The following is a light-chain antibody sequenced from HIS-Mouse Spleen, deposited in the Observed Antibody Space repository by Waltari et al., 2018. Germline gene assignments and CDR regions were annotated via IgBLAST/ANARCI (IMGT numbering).Light chain of an antibody. V-gene: IGLV9-49*01. CDR3: GADHGSGSNFVYV. Sequence: QPVLTQPPSASASLGASVTLTCTLRSGSSHYKVDWYHKRPGKGPRFVMQVGTGGIVGSKGDGIPDRFSVLGSGLNRYLTIKNIQEEDESDYHCGADHGSGSNFVYVFGTGTKVTVL. CDR1: SGSSHYK. CDR2: VGTGGIVG. J-gene: IGLJ1*01.